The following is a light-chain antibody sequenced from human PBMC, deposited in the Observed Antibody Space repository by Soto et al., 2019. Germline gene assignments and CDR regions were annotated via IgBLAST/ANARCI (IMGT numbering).Light chain of an antibody. V-gene: IGKV1-9*01. Sequence: IQLTQSPSFLSASVGDRVTITCRASQGLSSSLAWYQQRPGKAPQLLIYPASTLQSGVPARFSGSGSGTEFTLTISGVQPEDFATYYCQQYNSYSWTFGQGTKVDIK. CDR3: QQYNSYSWT. CDR1: QGLSSS. CDR2: PAS. J-gene: IGKJ1*01.